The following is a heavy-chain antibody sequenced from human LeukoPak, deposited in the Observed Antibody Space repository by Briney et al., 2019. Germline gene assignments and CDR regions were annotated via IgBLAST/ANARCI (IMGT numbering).Heavy chain of an antibody. Sequence: PSEALSLTCGVYGDSFDNYYWNWIRQFPEKRLEWIGEVDHSGRTTYSPSLRGRVTISVDTSKSQFSLKLNSVTAADTAVYFCAATNYFYGSGSFHKRDSWGQGTLVTVSS. CDR2: VDHSGRT. J-gene: IGHJ4*02. CDR1: GDSFDNYY. D-gene: IGHD3-10*01. CDR3: AATNYFYGSGSFHKRDS. V-gene: IGHV4-34*01.